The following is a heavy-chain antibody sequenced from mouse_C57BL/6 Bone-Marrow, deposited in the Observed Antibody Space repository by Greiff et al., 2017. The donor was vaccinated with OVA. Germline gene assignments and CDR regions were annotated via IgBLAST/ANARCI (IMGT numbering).Heavy chain of an antibody. V-gene: IGHV1-52*01. D-gene: IGHD1-1*01. CDR3: ARQRGLITTVVAGDFDY. Sequence: VQLQQPGAELVRPGSSVKLSCKASGYTFTSYWMHWVKQRPIQGLEWIGNIDPSDSETHYNQKFKDKATLTVDKSSSTAYMQLSSLTSEDSAVYYCARQRGLITTVVAGDFDYWGQGTTLTVSS. CDR2: IDPSDSET. J-gene: IGHJ2*01. CDR1: GYTFTSYW.